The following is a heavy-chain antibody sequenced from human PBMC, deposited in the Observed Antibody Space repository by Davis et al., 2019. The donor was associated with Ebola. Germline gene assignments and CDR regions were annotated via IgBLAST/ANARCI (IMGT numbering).Heavy chain of an antibody. Sequence: MPGGSLRLSCTVSGYSISSGYYWGWIRQPPGKGLEWIGSIYHSGSTYYNPSLKSRVTISVDTSKNQFSLKLSSVTAADTAVYYCARGPYPETYGMDVWGQGTTVTVSS. J-gene: IGHJ6*02. CDR1: GYSISSGYY. CDR2: IYHSGST. CDR3: ARGPYPETYGMDV. V-gene: IGHV4-38-2*02.